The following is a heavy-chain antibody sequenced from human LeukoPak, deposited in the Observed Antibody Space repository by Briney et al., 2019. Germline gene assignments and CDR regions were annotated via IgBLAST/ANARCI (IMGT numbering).Heavy chain of an antibody. Sequence: GGSLRLSCAAPGFTLGNFWMSWLRLAPGKGPEWVANIKEDGSEKYYVESVKGRFTISRDNAKNALYLQMNSLRVEDTAMYYCARGLSRPRGYALYWGQGTLVTVSS. CDR3: ARGLSRPRGYALY. CDR2: IKEDGSEK. J-gene: IGHJ4*02. D-gene: IGHD3-16*01. CDR1: GFTLGNFW. V-gene: IGHV3-7*01.